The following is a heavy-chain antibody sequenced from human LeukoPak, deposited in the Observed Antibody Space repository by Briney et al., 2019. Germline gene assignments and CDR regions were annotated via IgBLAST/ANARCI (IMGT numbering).Heavy chain of an antibody. J-gene: IGHJ4*02. V-gene: IGHV3-11*05. CDR2: ISSSSTCT. D-gene: IGHD6-19*01. Sequence: GGSLRLSCATSGFTFSDYYMSWIRQAPGKGLEWVSYISSSSTCTKYADSVKGRFTIFRDNAKNSLFLQMNSLRAEDTAVYYCARAGGGSASYFAYWGQGALVTVSS. CDR1: GFTFSDYY. CDR3: ARAGGGSASYFAY.